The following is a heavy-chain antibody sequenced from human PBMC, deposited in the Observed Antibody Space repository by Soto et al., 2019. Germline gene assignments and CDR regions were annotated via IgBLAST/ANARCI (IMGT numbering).Heavy chain of an antibody. D-gene: IGHD2-15*01. V-gene: IGHV3-11*01. Sequence: SGGSLRLSXAASGFTFSDYYMTWIRQAPGKGLEWVSYISSSGAGVYYPDSVKGRFTISRDNAKRSLYLQMSNLRAEDTAVYYCARAYSDAFDIWGQGTMVTVSS. J-gene: IGHJ3*02. CDR1: GFTFSDYY. CDR3: ARAYSDAFDI. CDR2: ISSSGAGV.